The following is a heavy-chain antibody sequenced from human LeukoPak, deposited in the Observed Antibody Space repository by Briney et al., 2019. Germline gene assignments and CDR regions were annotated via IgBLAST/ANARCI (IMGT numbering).Heavy chain of an antibody. Sequence: GGSLRLSCAASGLTFIDHYMDWVRQAPGKGLEWIGRIRNKANSYTTEYAASVKGRFTVSRDDSRNSLFLQMNSLESEDTAVYYCARRNSVTQGLDNWGQGTLVTVSS. CDR1: GLTFIDHY. J-gene: IGHJ4*02. D-gene: IGHD5/OR15-5a*01. CDR3: ARRNSVTQGLDN. CDR2: IRNKANSYTT. V-gene: IGHV3-72*01.